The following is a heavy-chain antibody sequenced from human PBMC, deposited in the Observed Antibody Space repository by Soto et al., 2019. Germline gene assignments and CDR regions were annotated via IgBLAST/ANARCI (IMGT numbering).Heavy chain of an antibody. J-gene: IGHJ6*02. Sequence: SETLSLTCTVSGGSISSGGYYWSWIRQHPGKGLEWIGYIYYSGSTYYNPSLKSRVTISVDTSKNQFSLKLSSVTAADTAVYYCARGGVVVPAAPNDYYYYYGMDVWGQGTTVT. CDR2: IYYSGST. V-gene: IGHV4-31*03. CDR3: ARGGVVVPAAPNDYYYYYGMDV. D-gene: IGHD2-2*01. CDR1: GGSISSGGYY.